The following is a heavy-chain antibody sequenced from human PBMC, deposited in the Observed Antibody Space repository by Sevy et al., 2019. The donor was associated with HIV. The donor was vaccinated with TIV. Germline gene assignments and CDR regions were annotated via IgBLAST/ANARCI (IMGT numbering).Heavy chain of an antibody. CDR3: AKDRYYYDSSGYSVFDY. Sequence: GESLKTSCAASGFTFNSYGMHWVRQAPGKGLEWVAVISYDGSNKYYADSVKGRFTISRDNSKNTLYLQINSLRAEDTAVYYCAKDRYYYDSSGYSVFDYRGQGTLVTVSS. V-gene: IGHV3-30*18. CDR2: ISYDGSNK. J-gene: IGHJ4*02. CDR1: GFTFNSYG. D-gene: IGHD3-22*01.